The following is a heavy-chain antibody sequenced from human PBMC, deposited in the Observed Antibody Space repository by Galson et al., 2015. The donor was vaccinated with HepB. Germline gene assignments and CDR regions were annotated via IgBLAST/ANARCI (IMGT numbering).Heavy chain of an antibody. Sequence: SLRLSCAASGFTFSDYYMSWIRQAPGKGLEWVSYISSSSIYTNSADSVKGRFTITRDNAKNSLYLQMNSLRVEDTAVYFCARHMVRGASPDYWGQGTLVTVSS. CDR1: GFTFSDYY. CDR2: ISSSSIYT. V-gene: IGHV3-11*06. CDR3: ARHMVRGASPDY. D-gene: IGHD3-10*01. J-gene: IGHJ4*02.